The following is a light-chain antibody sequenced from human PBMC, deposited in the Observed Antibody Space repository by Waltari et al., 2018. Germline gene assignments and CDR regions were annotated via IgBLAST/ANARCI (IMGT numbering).Light chain of an antibody. Sequence: IRLTQSPPSLPASVADSVTITCRASQGISSYLNWYQQKPGQAPKLLIYAASSLQSGVPSRFSGSGFGTDFTLTINSLQPEDFAVYFCQQTYSHFRTFGQGTKVDVK. CDR2: AAS. CDR3: QQTYSHFRT. J-gene: IGKJ1*01. V-gene: IGKV1-39*01. CDR1: QGISSY.